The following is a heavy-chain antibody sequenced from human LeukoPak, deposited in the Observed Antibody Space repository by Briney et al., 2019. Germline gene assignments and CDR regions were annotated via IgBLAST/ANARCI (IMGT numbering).Heavy chain of an antibody. CDR2: IKQDGSEK. CDR1: GFTFSRYW. D-gene: IGHD1-26*01. CDR3: ARVFGRREFDY. Sequence: PGGSLRLSCAASGFTFSRYWMSWVRQAPGKGLEWVANIKQDGSEKYYVDSVKGRFTISRDNAKNSLYLQMNSLRAEDTAVYYCARVFGRREFDYWGQGTLVTVSS. J-gene: IGHJ4*02. V-gene: IGHV3-7*01.